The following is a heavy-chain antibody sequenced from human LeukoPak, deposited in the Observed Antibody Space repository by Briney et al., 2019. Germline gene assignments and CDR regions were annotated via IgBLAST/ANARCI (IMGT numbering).Heavy chain of an antibody. CDR1: GASTSDYY. D-gene: IGHD3-16*01. CDR3: TRGHWALDC. V-gene: IGHV4-59*01. CDR2: IHHTGSF. J-gene: IGHJ4*02. Sequence: SETLSLTCTIFGASTSDYYCSWVRQPPGKGLEWIGYIHHTGSFDYNPSLNSRATISLDTSKNQFSLKLTSVAAADTAVYYCTRGHWALDCWGQGPLVTVSS.